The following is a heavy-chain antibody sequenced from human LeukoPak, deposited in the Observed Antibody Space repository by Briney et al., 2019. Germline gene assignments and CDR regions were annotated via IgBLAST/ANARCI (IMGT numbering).Heavy chain of an antibody. CDR2: IYYSGST. CDR1: GGSISSGGYY. D-gene: IGHD2-2*01. CDR3: ARQIRTTNIVVVPAAISWFDP. Sequence: SETLSLTCTVSGGSISSGGYYWSWIRQHPGKGLEWIGYIYYSGSTYYNPSLKSRVTISVDTPKNQFSLKLSSVTAADTAVYYCARQIRTTNIVVVPAAISWFDPWGQGTLVTVSS. J-gene: IGHJ5*02. V-gene: IGHV4-31*03.